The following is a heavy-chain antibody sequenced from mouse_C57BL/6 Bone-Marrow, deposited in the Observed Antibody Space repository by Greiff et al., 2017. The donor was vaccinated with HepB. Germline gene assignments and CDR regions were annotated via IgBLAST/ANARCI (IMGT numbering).Heavy chain of an antibody. V-gene: IGHV5-17*01. CDR2: ISSGSSTI. Sequence: EVKLVESGGGLVKPGGSLKLSCAASGFTFSDYGMHWVRQAPEKGLEWVAYISSGSSTIYYADTVKGRFTISRDNAKNTLFLQMTSLRSEDTAMYYCARRVYYDYANAMDYWGQGTSVTVSS. D-gene: IGHD2-4*01. CDR3: ARRVYYDYANAMDY. CDR1: GFTFSDYG. J-gene: IGHJ4*01.